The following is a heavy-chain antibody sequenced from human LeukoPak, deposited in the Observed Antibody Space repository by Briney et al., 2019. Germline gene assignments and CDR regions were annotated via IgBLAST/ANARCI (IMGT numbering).Heavy chain of an antibody. Sequence: SETLSLTCTVSGYSISSGYYWGWIRQPPGQGLEWTGSIDHSGSTYYNPSLKSRITISVDTSKNQFSLKLSSVTAADTAVYYCARGLNYPFDYWGQGTLVTVSS. D-gene: IGHD1-7*01. CDR1: GYSISSGYY. CDR2: IDHSGST. CDR3: ARGLNYPFDY. J-gene: IGHJ4*02. V-gene: IGHV4-38-2*02.